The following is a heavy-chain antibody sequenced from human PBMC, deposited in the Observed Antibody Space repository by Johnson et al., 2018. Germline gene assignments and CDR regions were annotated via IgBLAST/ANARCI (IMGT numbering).Heavy chain of an antibody. Sequence: VQLVQSGGGVVQPGRSLRLSCAASGFTFSSYDMHWVRQATGKGLEWVSAIGTAGDTYYPGSVKGRFTISRENAKTTLYLQMNSLRAEDTAVYYCARKGGPKDAVEIGGQGTMVTVSS. V-gene: IGHV3-13*01. D-gene: IGHD3-16*01. CDR1: GFTFSSYD. J-gene: IGHJ3*02. CDR3: ARKGGPKDAVEI. CDR2: IGTAGDT.